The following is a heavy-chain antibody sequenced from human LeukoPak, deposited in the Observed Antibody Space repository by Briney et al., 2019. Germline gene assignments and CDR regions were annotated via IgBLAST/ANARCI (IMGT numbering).Heavy chain of an antibody. CDR1: GYTFTGYY. Sequence: ASVKVSCKPSGYTFTGYYMHWVRQAPGQGLEWMGWINPNSGGTNYAQKFQGRVTMTRDTSISTAYMEISRLRSDDTAAYYCARALYCSSTSCYAYYFDYWGQGTLVTVSS. CDR3: ARALYCSSTSCYAYYFDY. D-gene: IGHD2-2*01. J-gene: IGHJ4*02. V-gene: IGHV1-2*02. CDR2: INPNSGGT.